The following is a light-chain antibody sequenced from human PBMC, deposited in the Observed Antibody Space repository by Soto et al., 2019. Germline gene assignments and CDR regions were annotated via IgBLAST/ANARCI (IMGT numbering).Light chain of an antibody. CDR1: QSVDSRY. CDR3: HKYGSSPHT. V-gene: IGKV3-20*01. J-gene: IGKJ2*01. CDR2: AAS. Sequence: EIVLTQSPGALSLSPGDRATLSCRTSQSVDSRYLAWYQQRPGQAPRLLIYAASSRATGIPDRFSGSGSGTDFTLTIVILEPEDCGMFYCHKYGSSPHTFRQGTKLEIK.